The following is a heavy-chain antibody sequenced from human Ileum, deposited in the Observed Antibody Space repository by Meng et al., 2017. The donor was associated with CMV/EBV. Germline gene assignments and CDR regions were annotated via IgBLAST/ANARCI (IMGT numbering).Heavy chain of an antibody. J-gene: IGHJ4*02. Sequence: QIPLQEAGPGLVKPSETLSLTCTASGGSTTSSTYYWGWIRQPPGKGLEWIGSVYYSGTTYYNPSLKSRVNMSIDTSKNRFSLKLSPATAADTAVYYCARNVGFYSSQIAYWGQGALVTVSS. CDR1: GGSTTSSTYY. CDR3: ARNVGFYSSQIAY. D-gene: IGHD3-3*01. V-gene: IGHV4-39*07. CDR2: VYYSGTT.